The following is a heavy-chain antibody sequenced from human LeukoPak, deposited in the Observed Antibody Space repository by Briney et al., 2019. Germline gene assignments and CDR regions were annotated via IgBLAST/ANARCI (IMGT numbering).Heavy chain of an antibody. Sequence: SETLSLTCTVSSASISSSPYYWAWIRQSPGKGLEWIGTISYSGTTYYNPSHMSRVSISVDTSKNHFSLKLSSVTAADTAMYYCARGEAAAGMRTFDYWGQGTLVTVSS. CDR3: ARGEAAAGMRTFDY. J-gene: IGHJ4*02. CDR2: ISYSGTT. D-gene: IGHD6-13*01. CDR1: SASISSSPYY. V-gene: IGHV4-39*02.